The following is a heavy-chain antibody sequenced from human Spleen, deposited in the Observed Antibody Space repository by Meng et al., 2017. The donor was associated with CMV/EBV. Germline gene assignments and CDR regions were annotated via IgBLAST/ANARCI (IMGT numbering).Heavy chain of an antibody. CDR3: ARELRNSNYKYYFDY. CDR1: EFTFSNYA. CDR2: IFSGGNT. D-gene: IGHD4-11*01. Sequence: GESLKISCAASEFTFSNYAMSWVRQAPGKGLEWVSSIFSGGNTYYADSVKGRFTISRDNSKNTLYLHMNSLGADDTAMYYCARELRNSNYKYYFDYWGQGTLVTVSS. J-gene: IGHJ4*02. V-gene: IGHV3-23*03.